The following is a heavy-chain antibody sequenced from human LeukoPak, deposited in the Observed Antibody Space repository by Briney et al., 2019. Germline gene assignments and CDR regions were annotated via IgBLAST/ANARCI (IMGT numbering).Heavy chain of an antibody. V-gene: IGHV4-59*08. CDR3: ARALRDYDVLTDVAQGWFDP. J-gene: IGHJ5*02. Sequence: PSETLSLTCTVSGASITTYYWAWICQVPGPGLEWIGEVNYSWSTIYNPSLNNRVLISVHTYQNQVPLNLPAVAATATAIYYRARALRDYDVLTDVAQGWFDPWVQGVLVTVSS. CDR2: VNYSWST. D-gene: IGHD3-9*01. CDR1: GASITTYY.